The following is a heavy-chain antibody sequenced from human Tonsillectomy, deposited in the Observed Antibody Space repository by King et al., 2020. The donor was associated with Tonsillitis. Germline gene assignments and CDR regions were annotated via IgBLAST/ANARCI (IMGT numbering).Heavy chain of an antibody. CDR1: GFTFTTYS. Sequence: VQLVESGGGLVNPGGSLRLSCAASGFTFTTYSMHWVRQAPGRGLEWISSITSGTSNIYSADSLRGRFTISRDNAKNSLSLQMNNLRVEDTAVYFCARGDRLLTETGPFYFDFWGQGTLVTVSS. CDR3: ARGDRLLTETGPFYFDF. D-gene: IGHD2-21*02. CDR2: ITSGTSNI. V-gene: IGHV3-21*01. J-gene: IGHJ4*02.